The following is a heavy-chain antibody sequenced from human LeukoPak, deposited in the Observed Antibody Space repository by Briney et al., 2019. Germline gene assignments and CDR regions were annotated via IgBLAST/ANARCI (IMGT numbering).Heavy chain of an antibody. CDR2: IRGSGAIT. J-gene: IGHJ4*02. D-gene: IGHD6-13*01. Sequence: GGSLRLSCTASGFSFSIYALSWVRQAPGKGLEWVSGIRGSGAITYYADSVKGRFTISRDNSKSTLFLHMNSLRAEDTAVYYCAKDRGSWFALFDSWGQGTLVTVSS. CDR3: AKDRGSWFALFDS. CDR1: GFSFSIYA. V-gene: IGHV3-23*01.